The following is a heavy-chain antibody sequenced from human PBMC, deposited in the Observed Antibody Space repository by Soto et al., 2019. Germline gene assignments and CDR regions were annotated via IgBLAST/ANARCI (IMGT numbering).Heavy chain of an antibody. CDR3: ARGNGKDIVVVVAAAPSKYYYMDV. J-gene: IGHJ6*03. Sequence: SETLSLTCTVSGGSVSSGSYYWSWIRQPPGKGLEWIGDIYYSGSTNYNPSLKSRVIISVDTSKNQFSLKLSSVTAADTAVYYCARGNGKDIVVVVAAAPSKYYYMDVWGKGTTVTVPS. D-gene: IGHD2-15*01. V-gene: IGHV4-61*01. CDR1: GGSVSSGSYY. CDR2: IYYSGST.